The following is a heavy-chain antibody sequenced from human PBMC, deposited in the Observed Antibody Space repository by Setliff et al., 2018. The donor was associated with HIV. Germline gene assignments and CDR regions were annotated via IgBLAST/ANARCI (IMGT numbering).Heavy chain of an antibody. CDR3: AGELASSHKFDF. J-gene: IGHJ4*02. CDR2: IYHSGNT. CDR1: GGFISTAGYS. D-gene: IGHD6-6*01. V-gene: IGHV4-30-2*01. Sequence: PSETLSLTCTVSGGFISTAGYSWSWIRQPPGKGLEWIGYIYHSGNTYYNPSLKSRVSISVDRSKNNFSLKLYSVTAADTAVYCCAGELASSHKFDFWGQGTLVTVSS.